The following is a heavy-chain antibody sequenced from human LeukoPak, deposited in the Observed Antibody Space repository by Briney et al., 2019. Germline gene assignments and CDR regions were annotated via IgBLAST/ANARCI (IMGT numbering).Heavy chain of an antibody. CDR3: AKNINIVVVFDAFDI. J-gene: IGHJ3*02. CDR1: GLILSSYV. D-gene: IGHD2-21*01. V-gene: IGHV3-23*01. Sequence: GGSLRLSCAASGLILSSYVMSWVRQAPGKGLEWVSTITVSGGRTYYADSVKGRFTISRDNSKNTLYLQMNSLRAEDTAVYYCAKNINIVVVFDAFDIWGQGTMVTVSS. CDR2: ITVSGGRT.